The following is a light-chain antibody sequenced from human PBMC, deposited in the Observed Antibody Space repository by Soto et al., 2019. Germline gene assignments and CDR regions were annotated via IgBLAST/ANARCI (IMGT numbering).Light chain of an antibody. CDR3: QQSYSTPFT. CDR1: QSISSY. Sequence: DIQMTQFPSSLSASVGDRVTITCRASQSISSYLNWYQQKPGKAPKLLIYAASSLQSGDPSRFSGSGSGTDFTLTISSLQPEDFATYYCQQSYSTPFTFGPGTKVDIK. CDR2: AAS. J-gene: IGKJ3*01. V-gene: IGKV1-39*01.